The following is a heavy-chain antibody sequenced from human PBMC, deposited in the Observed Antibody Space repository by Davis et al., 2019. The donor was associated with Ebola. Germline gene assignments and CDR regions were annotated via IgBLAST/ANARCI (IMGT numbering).Heavy chain of an antibody. J-gene: IGHJ6*02. CDR1: GYTFSDYY. Sequence: ASVKVSCKASGYTFSDYYIHWVQGAPGKGLEWVGLVDPKAGKTDYADKFKDRVTITADKSTDTVHMELSSLRYEDTAVYYCATLDILTAYVPYAMDVWGQGTTITVS. V-gene: IGHV1-69-2*01. CDR2: VDPKAGKT. D-gene: IGHD3-9*01. CDR3: ATLDILTAYVPYAMDV.